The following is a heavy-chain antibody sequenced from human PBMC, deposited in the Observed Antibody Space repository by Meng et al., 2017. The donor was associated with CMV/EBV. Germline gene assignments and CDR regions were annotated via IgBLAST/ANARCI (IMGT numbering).Heavy chain of an antibody. J-gene: IGHJ4*02. CDR2: INPNSGGT. CDR3: ARDEGGYSAETRYDY. D-gene: IGHD5-12*01. V-gene: IGHV1-2*02. Sequence: GESLKISCKASGYTFTGYYMHWVRQAPGQGLEWMGWINPNSGGTNYAQKFQGRVTMTRDTSISTAYMELSRLRSDDTAVYYCARDEGGYSAETRYDYWGQGTLVTVSS. CDR1: GYTFTGYY.